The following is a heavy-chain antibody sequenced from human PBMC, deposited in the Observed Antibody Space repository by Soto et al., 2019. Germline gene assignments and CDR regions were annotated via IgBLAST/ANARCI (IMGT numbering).Heavy chain of an antibody. CDR1: GFTFSSYS. CDR3: ARDPDGSGSYYNWDYYFDY. Sequence: GGSLRLSCAASGFTFSSYSMNWVRQAPGKGLEWVSSISSSSSYIYYADSVKGRFTISRDNAKNSLYLQMNSLRAEDTAVYYCARDPDGSGSYYNWDYYFDYWGQGTLVTVSS. D-gene: IGHD3-10*01. J-gene: IGHJ4*02. CDR2: ISSSSSYI. V-gene: IGHV3-21*01.